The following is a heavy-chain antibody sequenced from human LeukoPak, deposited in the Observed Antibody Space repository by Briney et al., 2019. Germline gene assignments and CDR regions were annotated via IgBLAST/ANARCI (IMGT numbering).Heavy chain of an antibody. V-gene: IGHV3-53*04. CDR2: IYSGGST. CDR1: GFIVSSNY. D-gene: IGHD2-15*01. CDR3: ARVRIGWYFDL. J-gene: IGHJ2*01. Sequence: EGSLRLSCAASGFIVSSNYMSWVRQAPGKGLEWVSIIYSGGSTFYADSVKGRFTISGHNSKNTLDLQMNPLRAEDTAVYYCARVRIGWYFDLWGRGTLVTVSS.